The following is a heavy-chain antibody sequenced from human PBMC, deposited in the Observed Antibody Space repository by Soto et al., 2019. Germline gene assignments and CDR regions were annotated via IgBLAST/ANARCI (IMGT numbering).Heavy chain of an antibody. Sequence: QVQLVQSGAEVKKPGASVQVSCKASGYTFTSYAMHWVRQAPGQRLEWMGWINAGNGNTKYSQKFQGRVTITRDTSARTAYMELSSLRSEDTAVYYCARLYCGGDCYHDYWGQGTLVTGSS. J-gene: IGHJ4*02. CDR1: GYTFTSYA. CDR2: INAGNGNT. V-gene: IGHV1-3*01. D-gene: IGHD2-21*02. CDR3: ARLYCGGDCYHDY.